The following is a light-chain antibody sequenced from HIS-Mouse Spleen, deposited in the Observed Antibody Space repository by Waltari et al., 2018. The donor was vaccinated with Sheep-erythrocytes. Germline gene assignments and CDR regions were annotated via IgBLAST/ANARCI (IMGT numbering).Light chain of an antibody. CDR1: SSDVGGYNY. Sequence: QSALTQPPSASGSPGQSVTISCTGTSSDVGGYNYVSWYQQHQGKAPKLMIYEVSKRPSGVPDRFSGSKSGNTASLTVSGLQAEDEADYYCSSYAGSNNWVVFGGGTKLTVL. CDR2: EVS. CDR3: SSYAGSNNWVV. V-gene: IGLV2-8*01. J-gene: IGLJ2*01.